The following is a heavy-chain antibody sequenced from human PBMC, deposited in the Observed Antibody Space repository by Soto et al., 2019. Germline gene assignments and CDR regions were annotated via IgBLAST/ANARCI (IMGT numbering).Heavy chain of an antibody. D-gene: IGHD2-8*02. CDR2: ISYDGTNK. Sequence: GGPLRLSCTPSCFSFSISPTHWARQAPSRCPHCVALISYDGTNKFYADSVTGRFTISRDNSKSTLYLHVDSLRPEDAAVYYCARDPKTTGGQHWAFNYFDSWGQGTLVTVSS. J-gene: IGHJ4*02. CDR3: ARDPKTTGGQHWAFNYFDS. CDR1: CFSFSISP. V-gene: IGHV3-30-3*01.